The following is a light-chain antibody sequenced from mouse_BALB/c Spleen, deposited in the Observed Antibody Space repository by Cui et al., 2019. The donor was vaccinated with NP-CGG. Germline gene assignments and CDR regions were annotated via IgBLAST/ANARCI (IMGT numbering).Light chain of an antibody. J-gene: IGLJ1*01. CDR2: GTN. V-gene: IGLV1*01. CDR3: ALWYNNHWV. CDR1: TGAITTSNY. Sequence: QAVLPREPPPPTSPGEKVTLTCRSSTGAITTSNYANWVQEKPDHLFTGLIGGTNNRAPGVPARFSGSLIGDKAALTITGAQTEDEAIYFCALWYNNHWVFGGGTKLTVL.